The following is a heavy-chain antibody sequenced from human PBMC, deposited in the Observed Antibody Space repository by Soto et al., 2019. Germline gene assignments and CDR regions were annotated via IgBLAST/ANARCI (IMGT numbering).Heavy chain of an antibody. D-gene: IGHD2-15*01. Sequence: QPGGSLRLSCAASGFIFSSYAMHWVRQAPGKGLEWVAVISYDGTNKYYADSVKGRFTISRDNSKNTLYLQMNSLRTEDTAVFYCAKELHRSFDCWGQGTLVTVSS. V-gene: IGHV3-30-3*02. CDR3: AKELHRSFDC. CDR1: GFIFSSYA. J-gene: IGHJ4*02. CDR2: ISYDGTNK.